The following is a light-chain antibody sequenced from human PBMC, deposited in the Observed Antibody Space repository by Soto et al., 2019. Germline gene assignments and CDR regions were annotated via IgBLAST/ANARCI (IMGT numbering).Light chain of an antibody. V-gene: IGKV1-33*01. CDR3: QQYNSMLS. CDR1: HDVSRN. Sequence: DIQMTQSPSSLSASEGDRVTITCQSSHDVSRNLNWFQQKPGEAPQLLIYDASNLERGVPSMFGGSGSGTDFTLTISILQPEDVATYYCQQYNSMLSFGGGTEVEIK. J-gene: IGKJ4*01. CDR2: DAS.